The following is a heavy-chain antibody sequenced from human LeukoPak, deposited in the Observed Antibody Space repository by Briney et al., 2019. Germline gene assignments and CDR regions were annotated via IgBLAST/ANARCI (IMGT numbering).Heavy chain of an antibody. CDR3: ARDRGIQPFDY. V-gene: IGHV4-59*01. CDR1: GGPLTSYY. CDR2: IYYSGST. Sequence: SETLSLTCAVSGGPLTSYYWSWIRQPPGKGLEWIGYIYYSGSTNYNPSLKSRVTISVDTSKNQFSLKLSSVTAADTAVYYCARDRGIQPFDYWGQGTLVTVSS. D-gene: IGHD5-18*01. J-gene: IGHJ4*02.